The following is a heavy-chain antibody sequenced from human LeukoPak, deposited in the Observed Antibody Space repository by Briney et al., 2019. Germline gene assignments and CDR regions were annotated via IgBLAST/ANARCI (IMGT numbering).Heavy chain of an antibody. J-gene: IGHJ4*02. CDR1: GFTFTAYY. CDR3: ARYPQFDY. CDR2: INLSGGST. V-gene: IGHV1-46*01. Sequence: ASVKVSCKASGFTFTAYYMHWVRQAPGEGLEWMGIINLSGGSTTYAQEFQGRVTITADTSTTTVYMELSSLRSEDTAVYYCARYPQFDYWGQGTVVTVSS.